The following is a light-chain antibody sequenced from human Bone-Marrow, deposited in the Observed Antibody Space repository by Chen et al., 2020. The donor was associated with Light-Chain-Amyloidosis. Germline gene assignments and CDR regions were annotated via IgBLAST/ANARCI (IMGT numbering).Light chain of an antibody. CDR2: DDS. J-gene: IGLJ3*02. CDR1: NIGSTS. V-gene: IGLV3-21*02. CDR3: QVWDRSSDRPV. Sequence: SYVLTHPSSVSVAPGQPDTIACGGNNIGSTSVHWYQQTPGQAPLLVVYDDSDRPSGIPERLSGSNSGNTATLTISRVEAGDEADYYCQVWDRSSDRPVFGGGTKLTVL.